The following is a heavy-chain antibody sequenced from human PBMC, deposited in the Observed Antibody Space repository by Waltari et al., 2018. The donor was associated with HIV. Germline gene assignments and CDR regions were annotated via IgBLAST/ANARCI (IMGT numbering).Heavy chain of an antibody. Sequence: ELQLVESGGTLIQPGGSLRLSCAASGFTVGGNVMNWVRQAPGKGVWWVSVFVGGGTTYYSVSWKGRITISRNTSKNTGFLQMNSLRAEDTAVYYCARDPTRIIGYYNGLDVWGQGTTVTVSS. V-gene: IGHV3-53*01. D-gene: IGHD3-16*01. J-gene: IGHJ6*02. CDR2: FVGGGTT. CDR1: GFTVGGNV. CDR3: ARDPTRIIGYYNGLDV.